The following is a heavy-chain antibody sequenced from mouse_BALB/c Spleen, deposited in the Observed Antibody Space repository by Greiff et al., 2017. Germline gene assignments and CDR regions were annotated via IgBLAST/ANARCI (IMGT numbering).Heavy chain of an antibody. J-gene: IGHJ2*01. CDR2: ISSGGSYT. CDR1: GFTFSSYA. Sequence: EVQVVESGGGLVKPGGSLKLSCAASGFTFSSYAMSWVRQSPEKRLEWVAEISSGGSYTYYPDTVTGRFTISRDNAKNTLYLEMSSLRSEDTAMYYCARGFDYWGQGTTLTVSS. V-gene: IGHV5-9-4*01. CDR3: ARGFDY.